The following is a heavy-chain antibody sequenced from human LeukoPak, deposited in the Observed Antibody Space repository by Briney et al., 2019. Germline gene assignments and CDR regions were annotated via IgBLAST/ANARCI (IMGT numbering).Heavy chain of an antibody. D-gene: IGHD6-13*01. CDR3: ARVGYSSSWPHFDY. V-gene: IGHV1-18*01. J-gene: IGHJ4*02. CDR2: ISAYNGNT. CDR1: GYTFTSYG. Sequence: ASVKVSCKASGYTFTSYGISWVRQAPGQGLEWMGWISAYNGNTNYAQKLQGRVTMTTDASTSTAYMELRSLRSDDTAVYYCARVGYSSSWPHFDYWGQGTLVTVSS.